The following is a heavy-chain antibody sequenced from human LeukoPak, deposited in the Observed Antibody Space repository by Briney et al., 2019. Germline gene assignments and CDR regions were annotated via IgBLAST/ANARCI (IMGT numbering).Heavy chain of an antibody. CDR2: ISSSGSTI. V-gene: IGHV3-11*01. CDR3: ARTGCTNGVCYFTPVFDY. J-gene: IGHJ4*02. CDR1: GCTFLDYY. Sequence: GGALRLSCAASGCTFLDYYMSGIRQAPGKGLEWVSYISSSGSTIYYADPVKGRFTISRDNAKNSLYLQMNSLRAEDTAVYYCARTGCTNGVCYFTPVFDYWGQGTLVTVSS. D-gene: IGHD2-8*01.